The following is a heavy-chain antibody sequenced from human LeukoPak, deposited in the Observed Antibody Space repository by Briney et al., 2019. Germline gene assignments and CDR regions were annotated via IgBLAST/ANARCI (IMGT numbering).Heavy chain of an antibody. CDR2: ISWNSGSI. J-gene: IGHJ4*02. D-gene: IGHD6-19*01. CDR1: GFTFDDYA. CDR3: AKDIRAYSSGWLDY. Sequence: GGSLRLSCPASGFTFDDYAMHWVRQAPGKGLEWVSGISWNSGSIGYADSVKGRFTISRDNAKNSLYLQMNSLRAEDMALYYCAKDIRAYSSGWLDYWGQGTLVTVSS. V-gene: IGHV3-9*03.